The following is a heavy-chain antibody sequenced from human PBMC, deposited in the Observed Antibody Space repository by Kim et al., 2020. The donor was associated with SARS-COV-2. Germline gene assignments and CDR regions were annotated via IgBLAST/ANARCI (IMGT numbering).Heavy chain of an antibody. CDR3: AKALGDYGDFLFDY. V-gene: IGHV3-23*03. CDR1: GFTFSSYA. D-gene: IGHD4-17*01. Sequence: GGSLRLSCAASGFTFSSYAMSWVRQAPGKGLEWVSVIYSGGSSTYYADSVKDRFTISRDNSKNTLYLQMNSLRAEDTAVYYCAKALGDYGDFLFDYWGQGTLVTVSS. CDR2: IYSGGSST. J-gene: IGHJ4*02.